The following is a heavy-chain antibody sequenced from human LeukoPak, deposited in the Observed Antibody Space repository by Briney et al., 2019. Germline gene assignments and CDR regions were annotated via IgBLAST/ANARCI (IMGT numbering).Heavy chain of an antibody. CDR3: ARHGSGRYYVDY. CDR1: GFTFITYW. D-gene: IGHD3-10*01. Sequence: PGGSLRLSCAASGFTFITYWMNWVRQAPGKGLEWVANINQDGSEKYYVDSVQGRVTISRDNAENSLYLQMTSLRAEDTAVYYCARHGSGRYYVDYWGQGTLVAVSS. CDR2: INQDGSEK. V-gene: IGHV3-7*01. J-gene: IGHJ4*02.